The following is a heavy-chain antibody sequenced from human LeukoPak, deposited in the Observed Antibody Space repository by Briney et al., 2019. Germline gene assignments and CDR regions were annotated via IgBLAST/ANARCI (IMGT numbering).Heavy chain of an antibody. CDR3: ATRDLNSSGYADY. V-gene: IGHV3-30*03. D-gene: IGHD3-22*01. CDR2: ISYDGSNK. J-gene: IGHJ4*02. Sequence: GGSLRLSCAASGFTFSSYGMHWVRQAPGKGLEWVAVISYDGSNKYYADFVKGRFTISRDNSKNTLYLQMNSLRAEDTAVYYCATRDLNSSGYADYWGQGTLVTVSS. CDR1: GFTFSSYG.